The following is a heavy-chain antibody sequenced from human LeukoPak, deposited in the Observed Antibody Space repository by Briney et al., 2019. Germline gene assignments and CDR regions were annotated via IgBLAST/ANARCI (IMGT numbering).Heavy chain of an antibody. J-gene: IGHJ4*02. V-gene: IGHV1-46*01. CDR2: INPSGGST. D-gene: IGHD3-10*01. CDR3: ARASYYYGSGLIDY. CDR1: GYTLTELS. Sequence: ASVKVSCKVSGYTLTELSMHWVRQAPGQGLEWMGIINPSGGSTSYAQKFQGRVTMTRDTSTSTVYMELSSLRSEDTAVYYCARASYYYGSGLIDYWGQGTLVTVSS.